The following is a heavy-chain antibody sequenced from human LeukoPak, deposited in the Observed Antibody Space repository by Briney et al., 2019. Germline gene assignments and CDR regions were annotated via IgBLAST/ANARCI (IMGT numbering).Heavy chain of an antibody. V-gene: IGHV4-59*08. CDR3: ARQPRLYYYDSSGYREGFDY. CDR2: IYYSGYT. CDR1: GGSISSYY. Sequence: SETLSLTCTVSGGSISSYYWSWIRQPPGKGLEWIGYIYYSGYTYYNPSLKSRVTISVDTSKNQFSLKLSSVTAADTAVYYCARQPRLYYYDSSGYREGFDYWGQGTLVTVSS. D-gene: IGHD3-22*01. J-gene: IGHJ4*02.